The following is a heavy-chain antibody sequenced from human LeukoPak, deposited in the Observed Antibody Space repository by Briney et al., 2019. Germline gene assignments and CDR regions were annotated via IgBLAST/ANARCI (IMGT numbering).Heavy chain of an antibody. Sequence: PGGSLRLSCAASGFTFSNYAMSWVRQAPGKGPECVSAITSNGGNTDYADSVKGRFTISRDNSKNTLSLQMNSLRAEDTAVYYCAKDGRRSSLPWGQGTLVTVSS. CDR3: AKDGRRSSLP. CDR2: ITSNGGNT. V-gene: IGHV3-23*01. J-gene: IGHJ4*02. D-gene: IGHD6-13*01. CDR1: GFTFSNYA.